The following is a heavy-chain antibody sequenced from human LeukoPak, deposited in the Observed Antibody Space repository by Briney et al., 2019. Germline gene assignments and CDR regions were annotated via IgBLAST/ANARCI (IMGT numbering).Heavy chain of an antibody. V-gene: IGHV3-69-1*01. CDR3: ANLDWASSAY. D-gene: IGHD3/OR15-3a*01. CDR2: LNTATT. J-gene: IGHJ4*02. Sequence: GGSLRLSCAASGLIFNNYWVIWVRQAPGKGLEWVSGLNTATTYYADSVRGRFVISRDNSKTTLYLQMNSLRAEDSAVYYCANLDWASSAYWGRGTLVTVSS. CDR1: GLIFNNYW.